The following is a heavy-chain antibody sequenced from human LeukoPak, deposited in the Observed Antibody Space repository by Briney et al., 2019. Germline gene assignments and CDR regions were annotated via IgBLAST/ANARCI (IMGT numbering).Heavy chain of an antibody. CDR1: GGSISSYY. D-gene: IGHD5-18*01. Sequence: SETLSLTCTVPGGSISSYYWSWIRQPPGKGLEWIGYIYTSGSTNYNPSLKSRVTTSVDTSKNQFSLKLSSVTAADTAVYYCARETAMANVGNYFDCWGQGTLVTVSS. J-gene: IGHJ4*02. V-gene: IGHV4-59*01. CDR2: IYTSGST. CDR3: ARETAMANVGNYFDC.